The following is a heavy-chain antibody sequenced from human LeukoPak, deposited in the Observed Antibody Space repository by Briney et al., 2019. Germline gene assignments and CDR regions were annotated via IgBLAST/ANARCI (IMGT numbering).Heavy chain of an antibody. D-gene: IGHD4/OR15-4a*01. V-gene: IGHV3-23*01. CDR1: GFTFSSYV. J-gene: IGHJ4*02. Sequence: GGSLRLSCAASGFTFSSYVMSWVRQAPGKGLEWVSAISGSGSSTYYADSVKGRFTISRDNSKNTLYLQMNSLRAEDTAVYYCAKDRAHYFDYWGQGTLVTVSS. CDR2: ISGSGSST. CDR3: AKDRAHYFDY.